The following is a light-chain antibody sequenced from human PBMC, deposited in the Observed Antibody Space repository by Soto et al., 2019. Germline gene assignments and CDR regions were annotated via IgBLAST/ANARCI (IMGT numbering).Light chain of an antibody. Sequence: DIQMTQSPSTLSASVGDRVTISCRASQSISTWLAGYQQKPGKAPKVLIYDASSLESGVPSRFSGGGSGTEFTLTISSLQPEDFATYYCQQYNSYSRTFGQVNKVEIK. J-gene: IGKJ1*01. V-gene: IGKV1-5*01. CDR2: DAS. CDR1: QSISTW. CDR3: QQYNSYSRT.